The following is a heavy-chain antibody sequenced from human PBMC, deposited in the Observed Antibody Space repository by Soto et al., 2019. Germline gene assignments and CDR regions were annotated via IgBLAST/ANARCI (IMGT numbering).Heavy chain of an antibody. Sequence: GGSLRLSCAASGFPFSDYYMSWIRQAPGKGLEWVSALYDVDGTYYADSAKGRFTISRDNSNNIIYLQMNSLGPDDTAVYYCASWLEREHAYDIWGLGTMVTVSS. CDR1: GFPFSDYY. CDR3: ASWLEREHAYDI. D-gene: IGHD1-1*01. J-gene: IGHJ3*02. V-gene: IGHV3-53*01. CDR2: LYDVDGT.